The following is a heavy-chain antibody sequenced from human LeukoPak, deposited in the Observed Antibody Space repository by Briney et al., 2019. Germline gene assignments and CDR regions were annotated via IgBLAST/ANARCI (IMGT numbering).Heavy chain of an antibody. V-gene: IGHV1-18*01. D-gene: IGHD2-2*01. CDR2: ISAYSGDT. J-gene: IGHJ5*02. CDR3: ARRPIVVPAAMKRGYWFDP. Sequence: ASVKVSCKASGYTFSSYGINWVRQAPGQGLEWMGWISAYSGDTNYAQKLQGRVTMTTDTSTSTAYMELRRLRSDDTAVYYCARRPIVVPAAMKRGYWFDPWGQGTLVTVSA. CDR1: GYTFSSYG.